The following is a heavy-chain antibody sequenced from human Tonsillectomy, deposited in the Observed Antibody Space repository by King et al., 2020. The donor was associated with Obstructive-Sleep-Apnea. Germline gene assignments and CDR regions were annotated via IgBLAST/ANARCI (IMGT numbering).Heavy chain of an antibody. V-gene: IGHV1-69*09. CDR1: GGTFRSYA. CDR2: IIPILGIA. D-gene: IGHD1-26*01. Sequence: VQLVQSGPEVKKPGSSVKVSCKASGGTFRSYAITWVRHATVQGLEWLGRIIPILGIANYAQKFQGRVTITADKSTSTAYMELSSLRSEDTAVYYCARDLGWDAFDIWGQGTMVTVSS. J-gene: IGHJ3*02. CDR3: ARDLGWDAFDI.